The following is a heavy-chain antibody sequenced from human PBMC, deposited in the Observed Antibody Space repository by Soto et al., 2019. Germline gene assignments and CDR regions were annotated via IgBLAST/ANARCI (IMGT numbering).Heavy chain of an antibody. CDR1: GGSISSSSYY. D-gene: IGHD6-13*01. J-gene: IGHJ6*02. Sequence: SETLSLTCTVSGGSISSSSYYWGWIRQPPGKGLEWIGSIYYSGSTYYNPSLKSRVTISVDTSKNQFSLKLSSVTAADTAVYYCAREIAAAGLSYYYYGMDVWGQGTTVTVSS. CDR2: IYYSGST. CDR3: AREIAAAGLSYYYYGMDV. V-gene: IGHV4-39*01.